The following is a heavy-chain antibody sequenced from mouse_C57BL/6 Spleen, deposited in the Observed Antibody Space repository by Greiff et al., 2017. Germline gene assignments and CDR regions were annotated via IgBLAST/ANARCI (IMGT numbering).Heavy chain of an antibody. CDR3: ARGGYSNFYFDY. V-gene: IGHV3-6*01. CDR2: ISYDGSN. Sequence: EVQLQESGPGLVKPSQSLSLTCSVTGYSITSGYYWNWIRQFPGNKLEWMGYISYDGSNNYNPSLKNRISITRDTSKNQFFLKLNSVTTEDTATXYCARGGYSNFYFDYWGQGTTLTVSS. J-gene: IGHJ2*01. D-gene: IGHD2-5*01. CDR1: GYSITSGYY.